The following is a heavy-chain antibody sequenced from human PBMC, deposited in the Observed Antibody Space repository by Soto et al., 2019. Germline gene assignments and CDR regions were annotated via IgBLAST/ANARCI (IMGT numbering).Heavy chain of an antibody. V-gene: IGHV1-69*01. J-gene: IGHJ5*02. Sequence: SVKDSCKTSEGTCSSYAISWVRQPPGQGREWMGGIIPIFGTANYAQKFQGRVTITADESTSTAYMELSSLRSEDTAVYYCARSVVVAGYNWFDPWGQGTLVTVSS. CDR2: IIPIFGTA. D-gene: IGHD2-15*01. CDR1: EGTCSSYA. CDR3: ARSVVVAGYNWFDP.